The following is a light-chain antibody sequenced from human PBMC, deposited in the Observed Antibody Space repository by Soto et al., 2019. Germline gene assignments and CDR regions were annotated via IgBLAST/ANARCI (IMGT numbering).Light chain of an antibody. CDR1: QSVSGSY. J-gene: IGKJ1*01. V-gene: IGKV3-20*01. CDR3: QHYGTSPTWT. CDR2: GAS. Sequence: DIVLTQSQGTLSLSPGERATLSCRASQSVSGSYLAWYQQKPGQAPRLLIYGASSRATGIPDRFSGDGSGTDFTLTISRLEPEDFVVYYCQHYGTSPTWTFGQGTKVEVK.